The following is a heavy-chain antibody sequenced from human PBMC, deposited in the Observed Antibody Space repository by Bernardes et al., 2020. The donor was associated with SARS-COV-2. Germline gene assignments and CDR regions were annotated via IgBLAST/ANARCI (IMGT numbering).Heavy chain of an antibody. CDR2: IIHAGTSS. J-gene: IGHJ6*02. D-gene: IGHD6-19*01. CDR1: GFAFSSYA. CDR3: ARDGSGWINGMDV. Sequence: GWSLRLSCAASGFAFSSYAMNWVRQAPGKGLEWVAGIIHAGTSSYNADSVRGRLTIFRDNSKNTLYLQMNNLRAEDTAVYYCARDGSGWINGMDVWGQGTTVTVSS. V-gene: IGHV3-23*01.